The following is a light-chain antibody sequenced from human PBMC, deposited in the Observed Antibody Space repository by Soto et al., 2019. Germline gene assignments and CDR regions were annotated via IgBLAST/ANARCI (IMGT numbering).Light chain of an antibody. J-gene: IGKJ1*01. CDR2: GAS. CDR3: QQYNDWPPT. CDR1: QSVSSN. Sequence: EIVMTQSPATLSVSPGERATLSCRASQSVSSNLAWYQQKPDRAPRLLIYGASTRATGMPARFSGSGSGTEFTLTISSLQSEDFAVYYCQQYNDWPPTFGQGTKVDI. V-gene: IGKV3-15*01.